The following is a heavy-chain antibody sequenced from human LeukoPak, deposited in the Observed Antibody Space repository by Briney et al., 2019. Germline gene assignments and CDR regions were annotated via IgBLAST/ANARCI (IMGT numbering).Heavy chain of an antibody. D-gene: IGHD6-6*01. Sequence: PGGSLRLSCAASGFTFSSYAMSWVRQAPGKGLEWVSSISGSGGSTYYADYVKGRFTISRDNSKNTLYLQMNSLRAEDTAVYYCAKDKQLVREGLFDYWGQGTLVTVSS. CDR1: GFTFSSYA. V-gene: IGHV3-23*01. J-gene: IGHJ4*02. CDR3: AKDKQLVREGLFDY. CDR2: ISGSGGST.